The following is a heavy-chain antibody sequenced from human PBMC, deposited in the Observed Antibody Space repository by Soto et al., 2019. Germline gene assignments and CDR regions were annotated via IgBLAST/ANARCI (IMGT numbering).Heavy chain of an antibody. Sequence: SETLSLTCAVYGGSFSGYYWSWIRQPPGKGLEWIGEINHSGSTNYNPSLKSRVTISVDTSKNQFSLKLSSVTAADTAVYYCASIRGQYYYGLDVWGQGTTVTVSS. V-gene: IGHV4-34*01. J-gene: IGHJ6*02. CDR2: INHSGST. CDR1: GGSFSGYY. CDR3: ASIRGQYYYGLDV. D-gene: IGHD3-10*01.